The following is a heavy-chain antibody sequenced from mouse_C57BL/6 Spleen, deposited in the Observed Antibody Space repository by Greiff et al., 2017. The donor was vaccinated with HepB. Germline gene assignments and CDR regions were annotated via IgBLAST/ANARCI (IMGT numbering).Heavy chain of an antibody. V-gene: IGHV1-47*01. CDR1: GYTFTTYP. CDR2: FHPYNDDT. CDR3: ARRAYSNYVAWFAY. J-gene: IGHJ3*01. D-gene: IGHD2-5*01. Sequence: VKLVESGAELVKPGASVKMSCKASGYTFTTYPIEWMKQNHGKSLEWIGNFHPYNDDTKYNEKFKGKATLTVEKSSSTVYLELSRLTSDDSAVYYCARRAYSNYVAWFAYWGQGTLVTVSA.